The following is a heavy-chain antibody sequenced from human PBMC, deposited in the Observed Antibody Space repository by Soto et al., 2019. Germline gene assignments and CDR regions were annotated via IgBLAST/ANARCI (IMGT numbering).Heavy chain of an antibody. CDR3: SRDNKVSKCYGMDV. Sequence: QVQLQESGPGLVKPSETLSLTCTVSNGSISGSYWSWVRQAAGKRLEWIGRIHSSGTFNYNPSLKSRVTVSVDTSKNQVSLKLSSVTAADTAVYFCSRDNKVSKCYGMDVWGQGTTVTVSS. J-gene: IGHJ6*02. CDR1: NGSISGSY. V-gene: IGHV4-4*07. CDR2: IHSSGTF.